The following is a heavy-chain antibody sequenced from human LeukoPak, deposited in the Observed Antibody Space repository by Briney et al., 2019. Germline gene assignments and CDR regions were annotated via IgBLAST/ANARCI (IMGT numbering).Heavy chain of an antibody. CDR2: IYYSGST. CDR3: ARYQYDYVWGSYRSNP. CDR1: GGSISSYY. Sequence: KTSETLSLTCTVSGGSISSYYWSWIRQPPGKGLEWIGYIYYSGSTNYNPSLKSRVTISVDTSKNQFSLKLSSVTAADTAVYYCARYQYDYVWGSYRSNPWGQGTLVTVSS. D-gene: IGHD3-16*02. J-gene: IGHJ5*02. V-gene: IGHV4-59*01.